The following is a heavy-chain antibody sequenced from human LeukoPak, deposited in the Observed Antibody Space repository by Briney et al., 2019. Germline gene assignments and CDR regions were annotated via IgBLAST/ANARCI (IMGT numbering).Heavy chain of an antibody. J-gene: IGHJ5*02. Sequence: SETLSLICNVSGGSISSSGHYWGWIRQPPGKGLEWIGSIYYGGNTFYSPSLKSRVTISVDTSKDQLFLKLNSVTAADTAVYYCARHKGRSGYPPLNWFDPWGQGTLVTVSS. D-gene: IGHD3-3*01. CDR2: IYYGGNT. CDR3: ARHKGRSGYPPLNWFDP. V-gene: IGHV4-39*01. CDR1: GGSISSSGHY.